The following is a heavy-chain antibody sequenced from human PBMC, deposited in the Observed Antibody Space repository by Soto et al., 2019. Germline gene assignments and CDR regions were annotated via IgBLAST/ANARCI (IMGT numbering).Heavy chain of an antibody. CDR2: IIPIFGTA. D-gene: IGHD3-10*01. CDR3: ARSMVRGVRSYYYGMDV. Sequence: EASVKVSCKASGGTFSSYAISWVRQAPGQGLEWMGGIIPIFGTANYAQKFQGRVTITADESTSTAYMELSSLRSEDTAVYYCARSMVRGVRSYYYGMDVWGQGTTVTVSS. V-gene: IGHV1-69*13. J-gene: IGHJ6*02. CDR1: GGTFSSYA.